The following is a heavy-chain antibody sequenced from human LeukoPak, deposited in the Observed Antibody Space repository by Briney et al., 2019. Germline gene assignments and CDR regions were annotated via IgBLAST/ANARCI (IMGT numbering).Heavy chain of an antibody. CDR1: GGTFSSYT. CDR3: ARDLGVVVAAYNWFDP. CDR2: IIPILGIA. V-gene: IGHV1-69*04. D-gene: IGHD2-15*01. J-gene: IGHJ5*02. Sequence: SVKVSCKASGGTFSSYTISWVRQAPGQGLEWMGRIIPILGIANYAQKFQGRVTITADNSTSTAYMELSSLRSEDTAVYYCARDLGVVVAAYNWFDPWGQGTLVTVSS.